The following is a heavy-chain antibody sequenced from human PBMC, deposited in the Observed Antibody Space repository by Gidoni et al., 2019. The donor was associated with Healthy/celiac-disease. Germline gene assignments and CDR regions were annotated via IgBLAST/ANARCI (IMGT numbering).Heavy chain of an antibody. CDR1: GFTFDDYA. D-gene: IGHD2-2*01. Sequence: EVQLVESGGGLVQPGRSLRLSCAASGFTFDDYAMHWVRQAPGKGLEWVSGISWNSGSIGYADSVKGRFTISRDNAKNSLYLQMNSLRAEDTALYYCYCSSTYYGMDVWGQGTTVTVSS. CDR2: ISWNSGSI. V-gene: IGHV3-9*01. J-gene: IGHJ6*02. CDR3: YCSSTYYGMDV.